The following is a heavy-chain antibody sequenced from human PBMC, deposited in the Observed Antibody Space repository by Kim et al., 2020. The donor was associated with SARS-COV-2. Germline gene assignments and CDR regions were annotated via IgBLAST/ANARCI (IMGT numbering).Heavy chain of an antibody. D-gene: IGHD4-17*01. Sequence: GESLKISCKGSRYSFTSYWISWVRQMPGKGLEWMGRIDPSDSYTNYRPSFQGHVTISADKSISTAYLQWSSLKASDTAMYYCARQNYGDYVLAAFDIWGQGTMVTVSS. CDR3: ARQNYGDYVLAAFDI. V-gene: IGHV5-10-1*01. CDR2: IDPSDSYT. J-gene: IGHJ3*02. CDR1: RYSFTSYW.